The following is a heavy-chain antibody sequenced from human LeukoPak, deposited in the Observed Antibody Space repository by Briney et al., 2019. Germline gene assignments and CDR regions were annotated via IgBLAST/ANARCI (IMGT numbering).Heavy chain of an antibody. D-gene: IGHD3-3*01. CDR1: GGSISSSSYY. J-gene: IGHJ6*03. CDR3: ARGTKTYDFWSGWSYYMDV. CDR2: IYYSGST. Sequence: SETLSLTCTVSGGSISSSSYYWGWIRQPPGKGLEWIGSIYYSGSTYYNPSLKSRVTISVDTSKNQFSLKLSSVTAADTAVYYCARGTKTYDFWSGWSYYMDVWGKGTTVTVSS. V-gene: IGHV4-39*07.